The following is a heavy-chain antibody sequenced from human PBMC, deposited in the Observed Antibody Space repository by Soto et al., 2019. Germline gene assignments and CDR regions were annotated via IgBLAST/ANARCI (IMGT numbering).Heavy chain of an antibody. CDR2: IRSKANSYAT. D-gene: IGHD3-3*01. CDR3: TSSRFLEWLLPNEDYYYYNMDV. J-gene: IGHJ6*02. V-gene: IGHV3-73*01. Sequence: PGGSLRLSCAASGFTLSGSPMHWVRQASGKGLEWVGRIRSKANSYATAYAASVKGRFTISRDDSKNTAYLQMNSLKTEDTAVYYCTSSRFLEWLLPNEDYYYYNMDVWGQGTTVTVSS. CDR1: GFTLSGSP.